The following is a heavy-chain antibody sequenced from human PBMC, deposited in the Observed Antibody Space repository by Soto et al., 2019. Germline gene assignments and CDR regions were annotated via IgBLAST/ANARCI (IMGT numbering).Heavy chain of an antibody. CDR3: ARHGEGYCSGGSCLYYGMDV. J-gene: IGHJ6*02. D-gene: IGHD2-15*01. CDR1: GYSFTTHW. CDR2: IYPGDSET. V-gene: IGHV5-51*01. Sequence: GESLKISCKGSGYSFTTHWIVWVRQMPEKGLEWVGIIYPGDSETRYSPSFQGQVSISADQSTSTAYLQWSSLKASDSAIYYCARHGEGYCSGGSCLYYGMDVWGQGTTVTVSS.